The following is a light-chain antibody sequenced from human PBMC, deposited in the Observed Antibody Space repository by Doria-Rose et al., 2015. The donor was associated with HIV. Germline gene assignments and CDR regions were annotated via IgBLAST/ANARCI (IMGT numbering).Light chain of an antibody. Sequence: EIGLTQSPGTLSLSPGERATLSCRASQSVSSNYLAWYQQKPGQAPSLVIYGASTRANGIPDRFSGAGSGTEFTLTISRLEPEDFAIFYCQQYGSSPPTFGRGTEVEIK. V-gene: IGKV3-20*01. CDR3: QQYGSSPPT. J-gene: IGKJ1*01. CDR1: QSVSSNY. CDR2: GAS.